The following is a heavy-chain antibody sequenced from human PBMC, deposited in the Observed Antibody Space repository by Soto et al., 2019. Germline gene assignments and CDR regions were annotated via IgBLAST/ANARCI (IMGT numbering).Heavy chain of an antibody. D-gene: IGHD3-10*01. J-gene: IGHJ4*02. CDR3: ARAEGSGTYSHLLDY. CDR1: GGSFSGYF. CDR2: IDHSGST. Sequence: PSETLSLTCAVYGGSFSGYFWTWIRQPPGKGLEWIGQIDHSGSTNYNPSLESRLNISVDTSKNQFSLKLRSVTAADTAFYYCARAEGSGTYSHLLDYWGQGSLVTVSS. V-gene: IGHV4-34*01.